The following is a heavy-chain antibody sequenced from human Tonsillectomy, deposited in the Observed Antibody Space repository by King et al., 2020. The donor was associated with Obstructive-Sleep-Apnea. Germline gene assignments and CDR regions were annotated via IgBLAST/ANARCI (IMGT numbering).Heavy chain of an antibody. CDR1: GFTFSSYA. Sequence: VQLLESGGGLVQPGGSLRLSCVASGFTFSSYAMTWVRQAPGKGLEWVSVISGSGRSTYYADSVRGRFTISRDNSKNTLYLQMNSLRADDTAVYYCAKERDNWTDGPYYFDYWGQGTLVTVSS. D-gene: IGHD1-1*01. CDR2: ISGSGRST. J-gene: IGHJ4*02. CDR3: AKERDNWTDGPYYFDY. V-gene: IGHV3-23*01.